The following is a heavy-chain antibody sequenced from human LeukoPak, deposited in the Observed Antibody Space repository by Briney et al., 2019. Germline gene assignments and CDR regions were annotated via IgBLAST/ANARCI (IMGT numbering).Heavy chain of an antibody. J-gene: IGHJ4*02. V-gene: IGHV4-38-2*02. CDR1: GYSLSSGYY. CDR3: ARDHGDASAEFDY. Sequence: SETLSLTCTVSGYSLSSGYYWGWIRQPPGKGLEWIGSVDHSGGTYYNPSLRSRVSISVDTSKNQFSLKLSSVTAADTAVYYCARDHGDASAEFDYWGQGTLVTVSS. D-gene: IGHD2-21*02. CDR2: VDHSGGT.